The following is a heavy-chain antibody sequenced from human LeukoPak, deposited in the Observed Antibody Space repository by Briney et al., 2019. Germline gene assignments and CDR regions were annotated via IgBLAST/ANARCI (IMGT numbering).Heavy chain of an antibody. V-gene: IGHV3-21*01. J-gene: IGHJ4*02. CDR1: GFTFSSYS. CDR2: ISSSSSYI. CDR3: AVRFGELSYFDY. D-gene: IGHD3-16*02. Sequence: PGGSLRLSCAASGFTFSSYSMNWVRQAPGKGLEWVSSISSSSSYIYYADSVKGRFTISRDNAKNSLYLQMNSLRAEDTAVYYCAVRFGELSYFDYWGQGTLVTVSS.